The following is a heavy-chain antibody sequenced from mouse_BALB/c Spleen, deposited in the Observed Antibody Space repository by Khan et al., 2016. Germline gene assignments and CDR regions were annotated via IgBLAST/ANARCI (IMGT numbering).Heavy chain of an antibody. V-gene: IGHV1-74*01. CDR2: IHPSDSDT. CDR3: ARWSLAMDY. J-gene: IGHJ4*01. D-gene: IGHD2-3*01. Sequence: QVQLQQPGADLVRPGASVKLSCKASGYSFTSYWMNWVKQRPGQGLEWIGMIHPSDSDTRLNQKFKDKATLTVDKSSSTAYMQLTSPTSEDSAVXYCARWSLAMDYWGQGTSVTVSS. CDR1: GYSFTSYW.